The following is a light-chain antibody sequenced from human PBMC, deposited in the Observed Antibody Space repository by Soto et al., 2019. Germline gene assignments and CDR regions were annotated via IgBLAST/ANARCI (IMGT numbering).Light chain of an antibody. CDR1: QSVSSY. CDR2: DAS. Sequence: EIVLTQSPGTLSLSPGERATVSCRASQSVSSYLAWYQQKPGQAPRLLIYDASNRATGIPARFSGSGSGTDFTITISSLEPEDFAVYYCQQRSNWLTFGPGTKVDIK. CDR3: QQRSNWLT. J-gene: IGKJ3*01. V-gene: IGKV3-11*01.